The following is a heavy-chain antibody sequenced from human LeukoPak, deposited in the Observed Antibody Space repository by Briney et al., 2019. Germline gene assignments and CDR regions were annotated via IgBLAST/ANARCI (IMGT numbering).Heavy chain of an antibody. Sequence: ASVKVSCKASGGTFSSYAISWVRQAPGQGLEWMGRIIPILGIANYAQKFQGRVTITADKSTSTAYMELSSLRSEDTAVYYCACDYGDDVSNYWGQGTLVTVSS. CDR1: GGTFSSYA. V-gene: IGHV1-69*04. D-gene: IGHD4-17*01. J-gene: IGHJ4*02. CDR2: IIPILGIA. CDR3: ACDYGDDVSNY.